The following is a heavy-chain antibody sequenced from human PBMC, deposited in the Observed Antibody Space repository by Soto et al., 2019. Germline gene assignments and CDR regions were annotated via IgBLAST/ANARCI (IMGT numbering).Heavy chain of an antibody. V-gene: IGHV1-2*02. D-gene: IGHD3-16*01. CDR3: ARIPVDTYMIYWSDP. J-gene: IGHJ5*02. Sequence: ASVKVSCKASGYIFAGYHMHWVRQAPGQGLEWMGWINPNSGGTKYAQKFQGRVTMTRDTSISTAYMELSSLRSDDTAVYYCARIPVDTYMIYWSDPWGQGTQVTVSS. CDR2: INPNSGGT. CDR1: GYIFAGYH.